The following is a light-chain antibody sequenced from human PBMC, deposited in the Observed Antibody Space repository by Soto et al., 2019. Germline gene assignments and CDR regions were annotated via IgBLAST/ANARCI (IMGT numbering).Light chain of an antibody. CDR2: ENN. J-gene: IGLJ2*01. CDR1: SSNIGSDY. V-gene: IGLV1-51*02. Sequence: QYVLTQPPSVSAAPGQKVTISCSGSSSNIGSDYVSWYQQLPGAAPRLLIYENNKRPSGIPDRFSGSKSGTSATLGITGLQTGDEADYYCAAWDTSLTGGVFGGGTKLTVL. CDR3: AAWDTSLTGGV.